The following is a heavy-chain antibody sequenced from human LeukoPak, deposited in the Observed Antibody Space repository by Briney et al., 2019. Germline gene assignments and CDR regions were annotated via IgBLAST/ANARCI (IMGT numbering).Heavy chain of an antibody. CDR3: ARDVSYYYDSSGLAFDI. CDR2: IYYSGST. D-gene: IGHD3-22*01. J-gene: IGHJ3*02. Sequence: SQTLSLTCTVSGGSISSGDYYWSWIRQPPGKGLEWIGYIYYSGSTYYNPSLKSRVTIPVDTSKNQFSLKLSSVTAADTAVYYCARDVSYYYDSSGLAFDIWGQGTMVTVSS. CDR1: GGSISSGDYY. V-gene: IGHV4-30-4*01.